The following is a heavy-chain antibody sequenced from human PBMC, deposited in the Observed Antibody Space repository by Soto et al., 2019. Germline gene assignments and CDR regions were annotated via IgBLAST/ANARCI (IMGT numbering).Heavy chain of an antibody. CDR1: GYTFTSYG. V-gene: IGHV1-18*01. CDR2: ISAYNGNT. Sequence: QVQLVQSGAEVKKPGASVKVSCKASGYTFTSYGIIWVRQAPGQGLEWMGWISAYNGNTNYAQKLQGRVTMTTDTSTSTAYMELRSLRSDDTAVYYCARVSLPAAILAWYYYGMDVWGQGTTVTVSS. CDR3: ARVSLPAAILAWYYYGMDV. J-gene: IGHJ6*02. D-gene: IGHD2-2*01.